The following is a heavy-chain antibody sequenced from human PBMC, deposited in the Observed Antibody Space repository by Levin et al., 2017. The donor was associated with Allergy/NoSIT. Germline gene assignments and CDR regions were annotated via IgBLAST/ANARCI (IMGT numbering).Heavy chain of an antibody. V-gene: IGHV3-23*01. CDR1: GFTFGNRA. Sequence: VASVKVSCAASGFTFGNRAMAWVRQAAGKGLEWVSGISGSGEDTHYADSVKGRFTISRDNVKNTLFLQMNSLRVEDTATYYCAKGNTIFGVGRLDFWGQGTLVTVSS. D-gene: IGHD3-3*01. CDR2: ISGSGEDT. CDR3: AKGNTIFGVGRLDF. J-gene: IGHJ4*02.